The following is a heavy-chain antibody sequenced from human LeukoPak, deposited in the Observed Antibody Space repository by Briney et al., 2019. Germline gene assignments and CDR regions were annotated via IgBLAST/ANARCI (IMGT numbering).Heavy chain of an antibody. Sequence: SVKVSCKASGGTFSSYAISWVRQAPGRGLEWMGGIIPIFGTANYAQKFQGRVTITADESTSTAYMELSSLRSEDTAVYYCARPTYYYDSSGYPLTSDAFDIWGQGTMVTVSS. J-gene: IGHJ3*02. CDR3: ARPTYYYDSSGYPLTSDAFDI. D-gene: IGHD3-22*01. V-gene: IGHV1-69*13. CDR1: GGTFSSYA. CDR2: IIPIFGTA.